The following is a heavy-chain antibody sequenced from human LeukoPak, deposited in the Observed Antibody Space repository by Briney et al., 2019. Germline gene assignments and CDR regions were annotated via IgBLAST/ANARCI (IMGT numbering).Heavy chain of an antibody. CDR1: GFTFSSYG. J-gene: IGHJ5*02. V-gene: IGHV3-30*02. CDR3: AKRVRGVRSDNWFDP. CDR2: IRYDGSNK. Sequence: GGSLRLSCAASGFTFSSYGMHWVRQAPGKGLEWVALIRYDGSNKYYADSVKGRFTISRDNSKNTLYLQMNSLRAEDTAVYYCAKRVRGVRSDNWFDPWGQGTLVTVSS. D-gene: IGHD3-10*01.